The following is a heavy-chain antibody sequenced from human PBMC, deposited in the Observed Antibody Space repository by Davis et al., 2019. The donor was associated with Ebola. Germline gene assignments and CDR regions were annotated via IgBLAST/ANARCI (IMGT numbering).Heavy chain of an antibody. Sequence: GESLKISCAASGFSFSHYSLNWVRQAPGKGLEWISYISVSSDSIHYADSVKGRFTISRDNAKKSLDLQMNSLRDEDTAVYYCARGRYDYPSFYLDYWGQGTLVTVSS. CDR3: ARGRYDYPSFYLDY. D-gene: IGHD3-16*01. CDR1: GFSFSHYS. V-gene: IGHV3-48*02. CDR2: ISVSSDSI. J-gene: IGHJ4*02.